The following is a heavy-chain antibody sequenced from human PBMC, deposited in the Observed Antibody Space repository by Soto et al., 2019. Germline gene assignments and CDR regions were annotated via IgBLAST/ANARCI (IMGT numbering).Heavy chain of an antibody. Sequence: QVQLVQSGAEVKKPGSSVKVSCKASGGTFSSYTISWVRQAPGQGLEWMGRIIPILGIANYAQKFQGRVTITADKSTSTANMELSRLGSEDTAVYYCAMEYCSSTSCYRDYWGQGTLVTVSS. D-gene: IGHD2-2*02. J-gene: IGHJ4*02. CDR2: IIPILGIA. CDR3: AMEYCSSTSCYRDY. CDR1: GGTFSSYT. V-gene: IGHV1-69*02.